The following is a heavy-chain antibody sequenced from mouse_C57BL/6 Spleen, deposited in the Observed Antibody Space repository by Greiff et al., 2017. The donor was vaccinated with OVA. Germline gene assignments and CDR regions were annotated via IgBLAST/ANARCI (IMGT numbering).Heavy chain of an antibody. J-gene: IGHJ4*01. CDR3: ARKDYDEGYAMDY. CDR1: GYTFTSYW. D-gene: IGHD2-4*01. CDR2: IDPSDSYT. V-gene: IGHV1-59*01. Sequence: QVQLQQPGAELVRPGTSVKLSCKASGYTFTSYWMHWVKQRPGQGLEWIGVIDPSDSYTNYNQKFKGKATLTVDKSSSTAYMQLSSLTSEDSAVYYCARKDYDEGYAMDYWGQGTSVTVSS.